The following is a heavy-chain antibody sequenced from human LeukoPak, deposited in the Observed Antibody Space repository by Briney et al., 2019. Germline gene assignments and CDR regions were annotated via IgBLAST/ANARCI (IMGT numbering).Heavy chain of an antibody. J-gene: IGHJ4*02. CDR1: GGSFSGYY. CDR3: ARGLTPHVDTAMVTFDY. V-gene: IGHV4-34*01. Sequence: SETLSLTCAVYGGSFSGYYWSWIRQPPGKGLEWIGEINHSGSTNYNPSLKSRVTISVDTSKNQFSLKLSSVTAADTAVYYCARGLTPHVDTAMVTFDYWGQGTLVTVPS. D-gene: IGHD5-18*01. CDR2: INHSGST.